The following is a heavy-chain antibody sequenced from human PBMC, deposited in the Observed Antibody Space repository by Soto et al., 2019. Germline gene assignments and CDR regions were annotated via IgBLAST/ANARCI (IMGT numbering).Heavy chain of an antibody. CDR3: ARGEDKKRVATIHHYYYYMDV. J-gene: IGHJ6*03. D-gene: IGHD5-12*01. Sequence: ASVKVSCKASGYTFTSYDINWVRQATGQGLEWMGWMNPNSGNTGYAQKFQGRVTMTRNTSISTAYMELSSLRSEDTSVYYCARGEDKKRVATIHHYYYYMDVWGKGTTVTVSS. CDR1: GYTFTSYD. CDR2: MNPNSGNT. V-gene: IGHV1-8*01.